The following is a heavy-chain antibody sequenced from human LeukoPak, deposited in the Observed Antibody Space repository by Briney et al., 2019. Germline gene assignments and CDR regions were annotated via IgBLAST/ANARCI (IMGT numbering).Heavy chain of an antibody. CDR1: GFAFSSYG. V-gene: IGHV3-30*18. CDR3: AKDRDYGDYVYFDL. Sequence: GGSLRLSCAASGFAFSSYGMHWVRQAPGKGLEWVAVISYDGSNKYYADSVKGRFTISRDNSKNTLYLQMNSLRAEDTAVYYCAKDRDYGDYVYFDLWGRGTLVTVSP. CDR2: ISYDGSNK. D-gene: IGHD4-17*01. J-gene: IGHJ2*01.